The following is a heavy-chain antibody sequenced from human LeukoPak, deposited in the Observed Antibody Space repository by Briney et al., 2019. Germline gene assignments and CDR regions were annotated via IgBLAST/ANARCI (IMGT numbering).Heavy chain of an antibody. CDR2: IYYSGST. CDR3: ARDFYRGNAHDAFDI. D-gene: IGHD1-1*01. CDR1: GGSISSGDYY. Sequence: SETLSLTCTVSGGSISSGDYYWSWIRQPPGKGLEWTGYIYYSGSTYYNPSLKSRVTISVDTSKNQFSLKLSSVTASDTAVYYCARDFYRGNAHDAFDIWGQGTMVTVSS. J-gene: IGHJ3*02. V-gene: IGHV4-30-4*08.